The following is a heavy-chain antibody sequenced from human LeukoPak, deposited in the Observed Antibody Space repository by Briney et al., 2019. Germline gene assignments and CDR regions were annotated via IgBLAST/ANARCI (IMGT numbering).Heavy chain of an antibody. J-gene: IGHJ4*02. V-gene: IGHV3-23*01. CDR3: AKDPKGYCSSTSCSA. Sequence: GGSLRLSCAASGFTFTNYAMTWVRQAPGKGLEWVSSISATGSSTYYADSVKGRFTTSRDNSKNTLYLQMNSLRAEDTAVYYCAKDPKGYCSSTSCSAWGQGTLVTVSS. CDR2: ISATGSST. D-gene: IGHD2-2*01. CDR1: GFTFTNYA.